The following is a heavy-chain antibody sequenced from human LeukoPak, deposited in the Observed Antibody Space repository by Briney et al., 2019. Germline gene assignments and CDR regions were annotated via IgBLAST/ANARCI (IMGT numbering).Heavy chain of an antibody. CDR1: GGTLSSYA. Sequence: ASVKVSCKASGGTLSSYAISWVRQAPGQGLEWMGGIIPIFGTANYSQKFQGRVTITADESTSTAYMELSSLRSEDTAVYYCARPNYDSSGFDYWGQGTLVTVSS. CDR2: IIPIFGTA. V-gene: IGHV1-69*13. D-gene: IGHD3-22*01. CDR3: ARPNYDSSGFDY. J-gene: IGHJ4*02.